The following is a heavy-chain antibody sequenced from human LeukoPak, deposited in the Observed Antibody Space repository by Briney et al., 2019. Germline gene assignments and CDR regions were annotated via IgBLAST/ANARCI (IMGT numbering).Heavy chain of an antibody. CDR2: ITGGAENT. D-gene: IGHD1-26*01. Sequence: GGSLRLSCAASGFTFSGHAMSWVRQAPGKGLNWLSTITGGAENTYYADSVKGRFTISRDNSKNTVYLQMDSLRVEDTAVYYCAKVLSGSQDYWGQGTLVTVFS. CDR3: AKVLSGSQDY. CDR1: GFTFSGHA. J-gene: IGHJ4*02. V-gene: IGHV3-23*01.